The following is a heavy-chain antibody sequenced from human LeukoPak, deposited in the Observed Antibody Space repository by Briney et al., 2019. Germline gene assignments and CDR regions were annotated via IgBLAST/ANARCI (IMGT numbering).Heavy chain of an antibody. CDR3: ARDSKDVTVGPEIDSSPVNV. J-gene: IGHJ6*04. CDR2: MWYDGSNK. Sequence: GGSLRLSCATSGFTFSNYGLHWVRQAPGMGLEWVALMWYDGSNKYYADSVKGRFTISRDNSKNTLYLQMNSLIVEDTAVYYCARDSKDVTVGPEIDSSPVNVWGKGTSVIVSS. V-gene: IGHV3-33*01. D-gene: IGHD3-22*01. CDR1: GFTFSNYG.